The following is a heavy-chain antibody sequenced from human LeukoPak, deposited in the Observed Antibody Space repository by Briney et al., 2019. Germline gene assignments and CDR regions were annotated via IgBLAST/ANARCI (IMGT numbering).Heavy chain of an antibody. J-gene: IGHJ4*02. D-gene: IGHD3-10*01. Sequence: GASVKVSCKTSGYTFSGYYLHWVRQAPGQGPEWMGWISPDSGGTNYAQQFQGRVTVTGDTSISTAYMELSGLRSDDTAVYYCARDSIRGVRLLDYWGQGTLVTVSS. CDR2: ISPDSGGT. CDR1: GYTFSGYY. CDR3: ARDSIRGVRLLDY. V-gene: IGHV1-2*02.